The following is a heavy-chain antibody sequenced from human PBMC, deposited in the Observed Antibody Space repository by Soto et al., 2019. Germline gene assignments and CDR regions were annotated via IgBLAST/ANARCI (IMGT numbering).Heavy chain of an antibody. CDR3: ARDLHHCTNGVCSFYYYYGMDV. D-gene: IGHD2-8*01. V-gene: IGHV3-30-3*01. CDR1: GFTFSSYA. J-gene: IGHJ6*02. CDR2: ISYDGSNK. Sequence: QVQLVESGGGVVQPGRSLRLSCAASGFTFSSYAMHWVRQAPGKGLEWVAVISYDGSNKYYADSVKGRFTISRDNSKNTLYLQMNSLRAEDTAVYYCARDLHHCTNGVCSFYYYYGMDVWGQGTTVTVSS.